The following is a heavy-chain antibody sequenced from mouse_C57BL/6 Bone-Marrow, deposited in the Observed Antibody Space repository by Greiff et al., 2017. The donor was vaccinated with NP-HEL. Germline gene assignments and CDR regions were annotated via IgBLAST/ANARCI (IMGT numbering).Heavy chain of an antibody. V-gene: IGHV1-18*01. CDR3: ARLYGSSYVYFDY. CDR2: INPNNGGT. J-gene: IGHJ2*01. Sequence: VQLQQSGPELVKPGASVKIPCKASGYTFTDYNMDWVKQSHGKSLEWIGDINPNNGGTIYNQKFKGKATLTVDKSSSTAYMELRSLTSEDTAVYYCARLYGSSYVYFDYWGQGTTLTVSS. D-gene: IGHD1-1*01. CDR1: GYTFTDYN.